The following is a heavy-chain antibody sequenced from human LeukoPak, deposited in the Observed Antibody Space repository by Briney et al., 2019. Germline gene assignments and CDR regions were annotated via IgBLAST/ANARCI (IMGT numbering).Heavy chain of an antibody. CDR2: IIPILDIA. D-gene: IGHD3-3*01. Sequence: SVKVSCKASGGTFSSYTTSWVRQAPGQGLEWMGRIIPILDIANYAQKFQGRVTITADKSTSTAYMELSSLRSEDTAVYYCASSLSPTWSGYERYYYYYMDVWGKGTTVTVSS. J-gene: IGHJ6*03. CDR1: GGTFSSYT. CDR3: ASSLSPTWSGYERYYYYYMDV. V-gene: IGHV1-69*02.